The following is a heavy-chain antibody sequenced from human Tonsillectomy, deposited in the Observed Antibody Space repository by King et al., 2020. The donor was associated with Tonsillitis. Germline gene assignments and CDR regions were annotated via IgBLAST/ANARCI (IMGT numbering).Heavy chain of an antibody. Sequence: QLQESGAGLVKPSETLSLTCTGSGGSISSYYWSWIRQPAGKGLEWIGRIYTSGSTNYNPSLKSRVTMSVDTSKNQFSLKLSSVTAADTAVYYFARVTGYSGIYYGEFDYWGQGTLVTVSS. D-gene: IGHD1-26*01. V-gene: IGHV4-4*07. CDR2: IYTSGST. J-gene: IGHJ4*02. CDR3: ARVTGYSGIYYGEFDY. CDR1: GGSISSYY.